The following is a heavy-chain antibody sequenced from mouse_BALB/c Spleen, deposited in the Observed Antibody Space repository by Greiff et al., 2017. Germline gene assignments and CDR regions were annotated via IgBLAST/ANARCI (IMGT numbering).Heavy chain of an antibody. CDR2: IWSGGST. V-gene: IGHV2-2*02. Sequence: VKLVESGPGLVQPSQSLSITCTVSGFSLTSYGVHWVRQSPGKGLEWLGVIWSGGSTDYNAAFISRLSISKDNSKSQVFFKMNSLQANDTAIYYCASNYYGDYCDYWGQGTTHTVSS. D-gene: IGHD1-2*01. CDR1: GFSLTSYG. J-gene: IGHJ2*01. CDR3: ASNYYGDYCDY.